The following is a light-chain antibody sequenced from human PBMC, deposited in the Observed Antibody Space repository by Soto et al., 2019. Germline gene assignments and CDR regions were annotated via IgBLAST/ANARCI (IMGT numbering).Light chain of an antibody. V-gene: IGKV1-39*01. CDR3: QQPYMAPYT. CDR2: GAA. J-gene: IGKJ1*01. Sequence: DIQMTQSPSSLSASVGDRVTITCRASQSVSTYLTWYSQKPGRAPKLLIHGAAKLENGIASRFSGSGLATDLSLPINTLQPEDVAVYFCQQPYMAPYTFGQGTKVEI. CDR1: QSVSTY.